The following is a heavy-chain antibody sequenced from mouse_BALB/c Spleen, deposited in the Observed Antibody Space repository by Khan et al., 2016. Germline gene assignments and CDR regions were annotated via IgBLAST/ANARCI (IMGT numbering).Heavy chain of an antibody. V-gene: IGHV1S137*01. CDR2: ISTYYGDA. CDR3: ARSTAALYYALDY. Sequence: QVRLQQSGAELVRPGVSVKISCKGSGYTFTDYDMHWVKQSHAKSLERIGIISTYYGDATYNQKFKGKATKTVDKSSNTAYMELARLTSDESAIYYSARSTAALYYALDYWGQGTSVTVSS. CDR1: GYTFTDYD. J-gene: IGHJ4*01.